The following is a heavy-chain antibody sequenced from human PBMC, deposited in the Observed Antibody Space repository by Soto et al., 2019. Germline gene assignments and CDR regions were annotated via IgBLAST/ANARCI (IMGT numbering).Heavy chain of an antibody. V-gene: IGHV4-30-4*08. Sequence: PSETLSLTCSVPGGTINSGVYFWSWIRQPPGKGLEGVGSLFYTGSTYYSPSLKSRASMSMDTSKNLFFLRLWSLTAADTAVYFCAILKATLYRHYYFDYWGQGTPVTVSS. J-gene: IGHJ4*02. CDR1: GGTINSGVYF. CDR2: LFYTGST. CDR3: AILKATLYRHYYFDY. D-gene: IGHD5-12*01.